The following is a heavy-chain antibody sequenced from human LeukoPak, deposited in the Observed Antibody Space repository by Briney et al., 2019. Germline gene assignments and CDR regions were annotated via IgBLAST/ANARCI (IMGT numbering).Heavy chain of an antibody. CDR1: GYSFTSYW. Sequence: GESLKISCKGSGYSFTSYWIGWVRQMPGKGLEWMGIIYPGDSDTRYSPSFQGQVTISADKSISTAYPQWSSLKASDTAMYYCARGGSPSSWYYYDSSGYYYDGWGQGTLVTVSS. CDR3: ARGGSPSSWYYYDSSGYYYDG. V-gene: IGHV5-51*01. CDR2: IYPGDSDT. D-gene: IGHD3-22*01. J-gene: IGHJ4*02.